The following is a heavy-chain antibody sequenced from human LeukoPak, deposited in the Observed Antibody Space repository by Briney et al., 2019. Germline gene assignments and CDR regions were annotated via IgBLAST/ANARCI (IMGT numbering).Heavy chain of an antibody. V-gene: IGHV6-1*01. J-gene: IGHJ6*02. CDR1: GDSVSSNSAA. Sequence: SQTLSLTCATSGDSVSSNSAAWNWIRQSPSRGPEWLGRTYYRSKWYNDYAVSVKSRITINPDTSKNQFSLQLNSVTPEDTAVYYCARESGGVATSYYYYYGMDVWGQGTTVTVSS. D-gene: IGHD5-12*01. CDR3: ARESGGVATSYYYYYGMDV. CDR2: TYYRSKWYN.